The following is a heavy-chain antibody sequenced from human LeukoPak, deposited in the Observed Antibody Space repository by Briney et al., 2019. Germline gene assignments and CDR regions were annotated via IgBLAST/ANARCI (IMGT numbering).Heavy chain of an antibody. D-gene: IGHD6-19*01. Sequence: GGSLRLSCAASGFTFSSYGMHWVRQASGKGLEWVAVIWYDGSDKYHADSVKGRFTISRDNSKNMLYLQMNSLRAEDTAVYYCASSSGWYLSSDYWGQGTLVTVSS. CDR1: GFTFSSYG. CDR3: ASSSGWYLSSDY. J-gene: IGHJ4*02. CDR2: IWYDGSDK. V-gene: IGHV3-33*01.